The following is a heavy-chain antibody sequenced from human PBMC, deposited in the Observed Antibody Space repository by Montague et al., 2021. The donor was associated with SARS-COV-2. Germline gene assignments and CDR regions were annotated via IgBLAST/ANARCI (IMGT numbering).Heavy chain of an antibody. D-gene: IGHD2-8*01. CDR2: ISSTGSTI. CDR1: GFTFSSYE. J-gene: IGHJ4*02. Sequence: SLRLSCAASGFTFSSYEMNWVRQAPGKGLEWVSYISSTGSTIFYADSVKGRFTISRDNATNSLYLQLNSLRAEDTAVYYCASRAPTRIVLMVYAIGGYFDYWGQGTLITVSS. CDR3: ASRAPTRIVLMVYAIGGYFDY. V-gene: IGHV3-48*03.